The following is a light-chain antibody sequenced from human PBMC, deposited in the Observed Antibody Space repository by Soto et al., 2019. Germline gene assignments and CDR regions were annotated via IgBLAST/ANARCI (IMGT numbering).Light chain of an antibody. CDR2: DVS. V-gene: IGLV2-11*01. J-gene: IGLJ1*01. Sequence: QSALTQPRSVSGSPGQSVAISCTGTSRDIGGYNYVSWFQQHPGKAPKLMIYDVSKWPSGVPDRFSGSKSGNTASLTISGLQAEDEADYYCCSYAGTYTYVLGTGTKVTVL. CDR1: SRDIGGYNY. CDR3: CSYAGTYTYV.